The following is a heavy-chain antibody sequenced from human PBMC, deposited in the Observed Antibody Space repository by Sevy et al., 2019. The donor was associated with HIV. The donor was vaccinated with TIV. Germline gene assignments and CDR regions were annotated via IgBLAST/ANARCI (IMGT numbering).Heavy chain of an antibody. J-gene: IGHJ6*02. CDR3: ARVGGLQTPNYYYYGMDV. V-gene: IGHV4-59*13. CDR2: IYYSGST. D-gene: IGHD3-16*01. CDR1: GGSISSYY. Sequence: SETLSLTCTVSGGSISSYYWSWIRQPPGKGLEWIGYIYYSGSTNYNPSLKSRVTISVDTSKNQFSLKLSSVTAADTAVYYWARVGGLQTPNYYYYGMDVWGQGTTVTVSS.